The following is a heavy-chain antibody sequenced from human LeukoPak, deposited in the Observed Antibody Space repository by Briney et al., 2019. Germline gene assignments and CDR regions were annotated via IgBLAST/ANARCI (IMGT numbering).Heavy chain of an antibody. CDR1: GFTFSSYS. J-gene: IGHJ4*02. CDR2: INSSSSTI. CDR3: ARVAEYCSGGSCLFDY. D-gene: IGHD2-15*01. V-gene: IGHV3-48*01. Sequence: PGGSLRLSCAASGFTFSSYSMNWVRQAPGKGLEWVSYINSSSSTIYYADSVKGRFTISRDNAKNSLYLQMNSLRAEDTAVYYCARVAEYCSGGSCLFDYWGQGTLVTVSS.